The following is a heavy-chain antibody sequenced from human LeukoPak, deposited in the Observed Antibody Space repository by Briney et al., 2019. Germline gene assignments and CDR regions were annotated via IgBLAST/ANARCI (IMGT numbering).Heavy chain of an antibody. V-gene: IGHV4-61*02. CDR2: INTSGNT. J-gene: IGHJ3*02. Sequence: SQTLSLTCVSGGSISSGSYYWTWIRQPAGKGLEWIGRINTSGNTNYNPSLKSRVTISVDTSKNQFSLKLTSVTAADTAVYYCARGWTAQDAFDIWSQGTMVTVSS. D-gene: IGHD2-21*02. CDR1: GGSISSGSYY. CDR3: ARGWTAQDAFDI.